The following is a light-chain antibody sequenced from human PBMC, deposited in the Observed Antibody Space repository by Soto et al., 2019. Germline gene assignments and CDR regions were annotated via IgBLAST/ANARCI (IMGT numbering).Light chain of an antibody. CDR1: QSVNSN. CDR3: QQYNVWPLT. CDR2: VAS. V-gene: IGKV3-15*01. J-gene: IGKJ4*01. Sequence: EIVMTQSPVTLSVSPGDRATLSCRASQSVNSNLAWYQQKPGQTPQLLFYVASTRATGIPARFSGSGSGTEFTLTISSLQSEDFAVYYCQQYNVWPLTFGGGTKVEFK.